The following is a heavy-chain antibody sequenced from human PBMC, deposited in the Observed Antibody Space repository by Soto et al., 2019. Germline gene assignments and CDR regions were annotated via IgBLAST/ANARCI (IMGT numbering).Heavy chain of an antibody. Sequence: QVQLVESGGGLVPPGGSLRLSCAGSGFTFGASYMSWIRQAPGKGLEWLSYISPGSRYPAYADSVKGRFTISRDNAQRSLCLQMMSLTAEETAIDYCVRGGGGGLFEPWGPGNMVTVSS. V-gene: IGHV3-11*06. D-gene: IGHD3-16*01. CDR1: GFTFGASY. CDR3: VRGGGGGLFEP. CDR2: ISPGSRYP. J-gene: IGHJ5*02.